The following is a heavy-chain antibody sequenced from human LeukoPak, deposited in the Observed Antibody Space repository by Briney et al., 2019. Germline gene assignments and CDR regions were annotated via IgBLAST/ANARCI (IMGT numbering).Heavy chain of an antibody. CDR1: GFTFSSYW. CDR2: INSDGSST. D-gene: IGHD2-15*01. J-gene: IGHJ5*02. CDR3: ARGLGYCSGGSCYPWWFDP. V-gene: IGHV3-74*01. Sequence: GGSLRLSCAASGFTFSSYWMHWVRQAPGKGLVLVSRINSDGSSTSYADSVKGRFTISRDNAKNTLYLQMNSLRAEDTAVYYCARGLGYCSGGSCYPWWFDPWGQGTLVTVSS.